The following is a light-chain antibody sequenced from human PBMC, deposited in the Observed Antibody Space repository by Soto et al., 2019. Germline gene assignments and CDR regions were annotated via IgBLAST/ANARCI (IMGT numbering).Light chain of an antibody. J-gene: IGKJ5*01. V-gene: IGKV3D-20*02. CDR3: QQSNNHPIS. CDR2: GAS. Sequence: DIVLTQSPGTLSLSPGERATLSCRASQSVSKWYVAWYQVKPGQAPRLVIYGASSRATGIPARISGSGSGTEFTLTISSLQPEDFATYYCQQSNNHPISFGQGTRLEIK. CDR1: QSVSKWY.